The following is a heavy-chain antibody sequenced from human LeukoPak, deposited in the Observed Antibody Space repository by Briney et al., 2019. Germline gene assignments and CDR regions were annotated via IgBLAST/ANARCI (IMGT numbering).Heavy chain of an antibody. CDR3: ARDPGAAAARHFDY. V-gene: IGHV1-18*04. CDR2: ISAYNGNT. Sequence: GASVKVSCKASGYTFTSYGISWVRQAPGQGLEWMGWISAYNGNTNYAQKLQSRVTMTTDTSTSTAYMELRSLRSDDTAVYYCARDPGAAAARHFDYWGQGTLVTVSS. J-gene: IGHJ4*02. CDR1: GYTFTSYG. D-gene: IGHD6-13*01.